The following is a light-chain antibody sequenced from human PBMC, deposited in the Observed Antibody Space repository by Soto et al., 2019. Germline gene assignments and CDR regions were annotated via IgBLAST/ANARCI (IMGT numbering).Light chain of an antibody. CDR1: QSISSY. Sequence: DIQMTQSPSSLSASVGHSVTIACRASQSISSYLNWYQQKPGKAPKLLIYAASSLQSGVPSRFSGSGSGTDFNLTISSLQPEDFATYYCQQSYSTPPTFGQGTKVDIK. V-gene: IGKV1-39*01. CDR2: AAS. J-gene: IGKJ1*01. CDR3: QQSYSTPPT.